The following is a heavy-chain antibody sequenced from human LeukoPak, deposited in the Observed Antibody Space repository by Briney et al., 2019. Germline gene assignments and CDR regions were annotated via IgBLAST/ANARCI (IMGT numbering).Heavy chain of an antibody. CDR1: GFTFSNYA. Sequence: PGGSLRLSCAASGFTFSNYAMSWVRQAPGKGLEWVSAISGSGGSTYYADSVKGRFTISRDHSKNTLYLQMNSLRAEDTAVYYCAKGLPLAAAGTVVAFDIWGQGTMVTVSS. V-gene: IGHV3-23*01. CDR2: ISGSGGST. J-gene: IGHJ3*02. CDR3: AKGLPLAAAGTVVAFDI. D-gene: IGHD6-13*01.